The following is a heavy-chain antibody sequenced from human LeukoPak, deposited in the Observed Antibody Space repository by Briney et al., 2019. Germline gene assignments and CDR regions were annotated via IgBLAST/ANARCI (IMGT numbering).Heavy chain of an antibody. V-gene: IGHV1-69*04. CDR2: IIPILCIA. CDR3: ARLNCSGGSCYNPFDY. Sequence: SVKVSCKASGGTFSSYAISGVRQAPGQGLEWMGRIIPILCIANYAQKFQGRVTITADKSTSTAYMELSSLRSEDTAVYYCARLNCSGGSCYNPFDYWGQGTLVTVSS. J-gene: IGHJ4*02. CDR1: GGTFSSYA. D-gene: IGHD2-15*01.